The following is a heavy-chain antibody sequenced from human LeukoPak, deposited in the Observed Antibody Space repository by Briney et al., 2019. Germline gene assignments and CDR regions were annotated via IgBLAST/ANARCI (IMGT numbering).Heavy chain of an antibody. J-gene: IGHJ5*02. D-gene: IGHD6-13*01. V-gene: IGHV1-46*01. Sequence: ASVTVSCKASGYTFTSYYMHWVRQAPGQGLEWMGIINPSGGSTSYAQKFQGRVTMTRDMSTSTVYMELSSLRSEDTAVYYCARDLSSSWWFDPWGQGTLVTVSS. CDR1: GYTFTSYY. CDR3: ARDLSSSWWFDP. CDR2: INPSGGST.